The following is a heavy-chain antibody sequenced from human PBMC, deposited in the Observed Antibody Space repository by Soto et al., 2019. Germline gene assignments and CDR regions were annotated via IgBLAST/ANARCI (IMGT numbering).Heavy chain of an antibody. D-gene: IGHD2-15*01. J-gene: IGHJ4*01. V-gene: IGHV1-8*01. CDR2: MNPSSGET. Sequence: ASVKVSCKTSGYNFTNFYINWVRQAPGRGLVWMGWMNPSSGETGSAQNFQGRVTMTRDISTRTFFMQLTSLRSEDTAIYYCARLAEYCNGIKCYSNFDFWGRGTQVTVSS. CDR3: ARLAEYCNGIKCYSNFDF. CDR1: GYNFTNFY.